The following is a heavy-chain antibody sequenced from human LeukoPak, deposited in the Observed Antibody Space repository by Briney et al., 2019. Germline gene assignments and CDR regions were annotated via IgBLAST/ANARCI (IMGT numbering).Heavy chain of an antibody. CDR1: GYTRTELS. D-gene: IGHD5-18*01. V-gene: IGHV1-24*01. CDR2: FDPEDGET. J-gene: IGHJ4*02. Sequence: ASVKVSCKXSGYTRTELSMHWVRQAPRKGLEWMGGFDPEDGETIYSQKFKGRVTMTEDTSTDTAYIELSSLRSEDTAVYYCATILTGYSYGYYFDYWGQGTLVTVSS. CDR3: ATILTGYSYGYYFDY.